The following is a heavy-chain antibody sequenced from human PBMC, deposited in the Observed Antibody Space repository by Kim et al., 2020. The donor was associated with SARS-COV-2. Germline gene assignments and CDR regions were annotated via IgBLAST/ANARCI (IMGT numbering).Heavy chain of an antibody. J-gene: IGHJ3*01. Sequence: GGSLRLSCATSGFTFSAYDMNRVRQAPGKGLEWLSFITKSSTTIYYADSVKGRFTISRDNVKNSLYLQMNSLRDEDTDLYYCVRDRMGGAFDVWGQGTMV. V-gene: IGHV3-48*02. CDR2: ITKSSTTI. CDR3: VRDRMGGAFDV. CDR1: GFTFSAYD. D-gene: IGHD3-16*01.